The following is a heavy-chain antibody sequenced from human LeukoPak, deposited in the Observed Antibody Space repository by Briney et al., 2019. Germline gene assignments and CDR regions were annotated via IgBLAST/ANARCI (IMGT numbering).Heavy chain of an antibody. CDR2: IKQDGSEK. Sequence: PGGSLRLSCAASGFTFSSYEMNWVRQAPGKGLEWVANIKQDGSEKYYVDSVKGRFTISRDNAKNSLYLQMNSLRVEDTAVYYCAKSWNYYDSSGDDALDIWGQGTMVTVSS. J-gene: IGHJ3*02. CDR1: GFTFSSYE. V-gene: IGHV3-7*03. D-gene: IGHD3-22*01. CDR3: AKSWNYYDSSGDDALDI.